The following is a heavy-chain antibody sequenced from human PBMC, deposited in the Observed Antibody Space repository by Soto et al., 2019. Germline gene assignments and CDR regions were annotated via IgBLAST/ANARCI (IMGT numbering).Heavy chain of an antibody. CDR2: ISSDGSSY. Sequence: QVQLLESGGGVVQPGRSLRLSCVASGFTLTNNGMHWVRQAPGQGLEWVAVISSDGSSYYYGDSVRGRFTISRDTSKNTLFLEMNGLTTAETAVYYCAKDRGLAEIGTWSHYYYGMDVWGQGTSVTVS. D-gene: IGHD1-26*01. J-gene: IGHJ6*02. CDR3: AKDRGLAEIGTWSHYYYGMDV. CDR1: GFTLTNNG. V-gene: IGHV3-30*18.